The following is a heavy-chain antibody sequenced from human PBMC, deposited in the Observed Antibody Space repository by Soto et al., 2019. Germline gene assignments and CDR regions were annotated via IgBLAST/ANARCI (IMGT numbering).Heavy chain of an antibody. CDR3: ARDRLSPCSGGSCYYYYGMDV. V-gene: IGHV4-31*03. CDR2: IYYSGST. Sequence: SETLSVTCTVSGGSISSGGYYWSWIRQHPGKGLEWIGYIYYSGSTYYNPSLKSRVTISVDTSKNQFSLKLSSVTAADTAVYYCARDRLSPCSGGSCYYYYGMDVWGQGTTVTVSS. CDR1: GGSISSGGYY. D-gene: IGHD2-15*01. J-gene: IGHJ6*02.